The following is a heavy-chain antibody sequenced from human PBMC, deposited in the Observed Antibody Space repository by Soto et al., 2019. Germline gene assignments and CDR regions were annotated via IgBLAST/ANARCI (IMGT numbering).Heavy chain of an antibody. CDR3: RAYTYGQGVDY. Sequence: ASVKFSCKTSGYTFSNYGITWVRQAPGQPLEWLGWISLYSDGTNYAQKFQGRVSMTTDTSTTTAYMELRSLRSDDTAVYYCRAYTYGQGVDYWGQGTLVTVSS. D-gene: IGHD5-18*01. CDR2: ISLYSDGT. CDR1: GYTFSNYG. V-gene: IGHV1-18*01. J-gene: IGHJ4*02.